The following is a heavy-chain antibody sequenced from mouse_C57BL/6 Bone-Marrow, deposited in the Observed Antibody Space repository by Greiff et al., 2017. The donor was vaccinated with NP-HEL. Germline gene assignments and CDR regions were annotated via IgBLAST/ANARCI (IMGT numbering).Heavy chain of an antibody. CDR2: ISDGGSYT. CDR1: GFTFSSYA. D-gene: IGHD2-3*01. J-gene: IGHJ4*01. Sequence: EVKLQESGGGLVKPGGSLKLSCAASGFTFSSYAMSWVRQTPEKRLEWVATISDGGSYTYYPDNVKGRFTISRDNAKNNLYLQMSHLKSEDTAMYYCAREAIYDGYYAMDYWGQGTSVTVSS. V-gene: IGHV5-4*01. CDR3: AREAIYDGYYAMDY.